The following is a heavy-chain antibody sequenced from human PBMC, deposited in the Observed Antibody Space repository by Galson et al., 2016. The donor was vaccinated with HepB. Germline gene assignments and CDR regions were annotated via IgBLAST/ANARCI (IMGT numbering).Heavy chain of an antibody. V-gene: IGHV3-23*01. D-gene: IGHD6-13*01. J-gene: IGHJ2*01. CDR1: GFTFSSYA. CDR3: AKDLAAAGPGWYFDL. CDR2: SGSGGPT. Sequence: SLTLSCAASGFTFSSYAMSWVRQAPGKGLEWVSSSGSGGPTYYADSVKGRFTISRDNSKNTLYLQMNSLRAEDTAVYYCAKDLAAAGPGWYFDLWGRGTLVTVSS.